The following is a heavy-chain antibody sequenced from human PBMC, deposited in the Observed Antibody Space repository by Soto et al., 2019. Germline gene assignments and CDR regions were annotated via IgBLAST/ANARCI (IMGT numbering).Heavy chain of an antibody. CDR3: ARDGYRSGWSLRG. Sequence: GGSLRLSCAASGFTFSSYGMHWVRQAPGKGLEWVAVIWYDGSNKYYADSVKGRFTISRDNSKNTLYLQMNSLRAEDTAVYYCARDGYRSGWSLRGWGQGTLVTVSS. D-gene: IGHD6-19*01. CDR1: GFTFSSYG. V-gene: IGHV3-33*01. J-gene: IGHJ4*02. CDR2: IWYDGSNK.